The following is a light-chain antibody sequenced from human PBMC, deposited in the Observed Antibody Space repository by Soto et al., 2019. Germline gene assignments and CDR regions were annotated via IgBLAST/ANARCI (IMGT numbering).Light chain of an antibody. CDR1: QSVTSNY. J-gene: IGKJ1*01. V-gene: IGKV3-20*01. CDR2: GIS. Sequence: EVVMTPSTATLSVSPVAGATLSGRASQSVTSNYLAWYQQKPGKAPRLLIHGISNRATGVPDRFSGSGSGTDFTLTISSLEPEDFAVYYCQQYTAWPLTFGQGTKVDIK. CDR3: QQYTAWPLT.